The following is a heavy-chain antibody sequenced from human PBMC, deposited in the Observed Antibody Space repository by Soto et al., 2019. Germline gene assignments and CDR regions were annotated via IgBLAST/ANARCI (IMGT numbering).Heavy chain of an antibody. CDR3: ASGPPGPVHH. CDR2: MNPYSGDT. J-gene: IGHJ5*02. V-gene: IGHV1-8*02. Sequence: GASVKVSCKASGYTFTNFHFNWVRQATGQGLEWIGRMNPYSGDTGYAQNFQGRVTMTRDTSINTAYMEMTSLTSADTGVYYCASGPPGPVHHWGQGAPLTVSS. D-gene: IGHD3-10*01. CDR1: GYTFTNFH.